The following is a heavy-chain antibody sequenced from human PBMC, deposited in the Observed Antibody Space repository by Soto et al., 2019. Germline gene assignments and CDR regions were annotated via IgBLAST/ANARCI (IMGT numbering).Heavy chain of an antibody. Sequence: PGGSLRLSCAASGFTFSSYGMHWVRQAPGKGLEWVAVIWYDGSNKYYADSVKGRFTISRDNSKNTLYLQMNSLRAEDTAVYYCARDWVAARPSHWFDPWGQGTLVTVSS. CDR3: ARDWVAARPSHWFDP. CDR2: IWYDGSNK. CDR1: GFTFSSYG. J-gene: IGHJ5*02. D-gene: IGHD6-6*01. V-gene: IGHV3-33*01.